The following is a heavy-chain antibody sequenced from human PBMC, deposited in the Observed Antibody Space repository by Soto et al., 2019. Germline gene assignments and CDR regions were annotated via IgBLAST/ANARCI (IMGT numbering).Heavy chain of an antibody. D-gene: IGHD1-26*01. Sequence: QVQLVQSGAEVKKPGSSVKVSCKAPGGTFSSYSINWVRQAPGQGLEWMGEIIPIFGTANYAQKFQGRVTITADESTSTAYMELSSLRSEDTAVYYCARDGGRHSGGNDYWGQGTLVTVSS. V-gene: IGHV1-69*01. CDR2: IIPIFGTA. J-gene: IGHJ4*02. CDR1: GGTFSSYS. CDR3: ARDGGRHSGGNDY.